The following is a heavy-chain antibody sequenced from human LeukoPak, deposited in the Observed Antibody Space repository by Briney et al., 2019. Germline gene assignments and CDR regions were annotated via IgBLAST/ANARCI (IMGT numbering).Heavy chain of an antibody. V-gene: IGHV4-34*01. CDR2: INHSGST. J-gene: IGHJ5*02. CDR1: GGSFSGYY. Sequence: SETLSLTCAVYGGSFSGYYWSWIRQPPGKGLEWIGEINHSGSTNYNPSLKSRVTISVDTSKNQFSLKLSSVTAADTAVYYCARGGYCSSTSCYGPVWLPPRRRLGNWFDPWGQGTLVTVSS. CDR3: ARGGYCSSTSCYGPVWLPPRRRLGNWFDP. D-gene: IGHD2-2*01.